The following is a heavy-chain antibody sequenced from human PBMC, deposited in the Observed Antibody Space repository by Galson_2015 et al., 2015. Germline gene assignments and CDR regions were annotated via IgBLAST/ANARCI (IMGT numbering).Heavy chain of an antibody. CDR3: ARSQDLDYYGSGSYYY. D-gene: IGHD3-10*01. CDR1: GGSLSSGSYY. V-gene: IGHV4-61*02. J-gene: IGHJ4*02. CDR2: IYTRGST. Sequence: TLSLACPVSGGSLSSGSYYWRWIRPPAGEGLAWIGRIYTRGSTNYNPSLKSRVTISVDTSKNQFSLKLSSVTAADTAVYYCARSQDLDYYGSGSYYYWGQGTLVTVSS.